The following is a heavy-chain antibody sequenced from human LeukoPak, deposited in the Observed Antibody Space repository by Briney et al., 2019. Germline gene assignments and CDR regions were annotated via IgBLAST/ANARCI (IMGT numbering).Heavy chain of an antibody. J-gene: IGHJ4*02. D-gene: IGHD6-19*01. CDR2: IYSGGRT. CDR1: GFTVSSNY. Sequence: GGSLRLSCAASGFTVSSNYMSWVRQAPGKGLEWVSVIYSGGRTYYADSVKGRFTISRDNSKNTLYLQMNSLRAEDTAVYYCARDPVAVAGTGPYDYWGQGTLVTVSS. CDR3: ARDPVAVAGTGPYDY. V-gene: IGHV3-66*01.